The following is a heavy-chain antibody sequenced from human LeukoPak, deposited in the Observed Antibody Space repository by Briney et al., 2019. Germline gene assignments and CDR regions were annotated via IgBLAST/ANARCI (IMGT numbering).Heavy chain of an antibody. CDR2: FYYSGTT. J-gene: IGHJ4*02. V-gene: IGHV4-39*07. Sequence: SETLSLTCTVSGGSIRGSSYYLGWFRQPPGKGLEWIGGFYYSGTTYYNPSLESRVTISVDTSKNQFSLKLSSVTAADTVVYYCAFWSGYYSGSGEYNWGQGTLVTVSS. CDR3: AFWSGYYSGSGEYN. CDR1: GGSIRGSSYY. D-gene: IGHD3-3*01.